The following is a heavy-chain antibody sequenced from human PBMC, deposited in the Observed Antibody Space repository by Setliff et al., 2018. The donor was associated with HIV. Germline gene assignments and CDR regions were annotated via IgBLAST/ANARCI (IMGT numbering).Heavy chain of an antibody. D-gene: IGHD3-22*01. V-gene: IGHV4-30-4*02. CDR3: ARLGDYDSSGYSWFDY. J-gene: IGHJ4*02. CDR1: GGSISSGDYY. Sequence: SETLSLTCTVSGGSISSGDYYWSWIRQPPGKGLEWIGYIYYSGSTYYNPSLRSRVTISVDTSKNQFSLMLSSVTAADTAVYYCARLGDYDSSGYSWFDYWGQGTLVTVSS. CDR2: IYYSGST.